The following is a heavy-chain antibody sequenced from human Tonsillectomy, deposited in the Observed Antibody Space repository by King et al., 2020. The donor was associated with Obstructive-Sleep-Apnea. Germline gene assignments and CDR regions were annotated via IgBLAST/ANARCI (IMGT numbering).Heavy chain of an antibody. CDR3: ARDIVVVPAAISDY. D-gene: IGHD2-2*01. V-gene: IGHV3-21*01. CDR2: ISSSSSYI. J-gene: IGHJ4*02. CDR1: GFTFSSYS. Sequence: VQLVESGGGLVKPGGSLRLSCAASGFTFSSYSMNWVRQAPGKGLEWGSSISSSSSYIYYADSVKGRFTFSRDNAKNSLYMQMNSLRAEDTAVYYCARDIVVVPAAISDYWGQGTLVTVSS.